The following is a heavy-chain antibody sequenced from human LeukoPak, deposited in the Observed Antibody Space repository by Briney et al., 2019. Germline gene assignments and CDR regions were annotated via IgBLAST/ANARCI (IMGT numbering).Heavy chain of an antibody. D-gene: IGHD5-12*01. CDR3: ARRIEYSGYDGVSYYFDY. V-gene: IGHV4-4*07. Sequence: PSETLSLTCTVSGGSISSYYWSWVRQPAGKGLEWIGRIYASGNTNYNPSLKGRVTMTVDTSKNQFSLNLSSVTAADTAVYYCARRIEYSGYDGVSYYFDYWGQGALVTVSS. CDR1: GGSISSYY. CDR2: IYASGNT. J-gene: IGHJ4*02.